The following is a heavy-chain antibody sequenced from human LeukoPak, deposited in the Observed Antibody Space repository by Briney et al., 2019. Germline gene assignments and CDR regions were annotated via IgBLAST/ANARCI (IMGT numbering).Heavy chain of an antibody. D-gene: IGHD3-10*01. J-gene: IGHJ6*02. CDR3: ARDMWFGRDGMDV. CDR2: TYYRSKWYN. Sequence: SQTLSLTCAISRNSVSSNSATWNWIRQSPSRGLEWLGRTYYRSKWYNDYAESVKSRIIINPDTSKNQISLQLNSVTPEDTAVYYCARDMWFGRDGMDVWGQGTTVTVSS. CDR1: RNSVSSNSAT. V-gene: IGHV6-1*01.